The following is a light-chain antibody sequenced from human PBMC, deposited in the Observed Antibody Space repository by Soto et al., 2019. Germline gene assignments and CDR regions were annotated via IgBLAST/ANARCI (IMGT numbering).Light chain of an antibody. J-gene: IGLJ3*02. V-gene: IGLV4-60*03. CDR2: LEGSGNY. CDR1: SGRSSYI. CDR3: ETWDSNSRV. Sequence: QSVLTQSSSASASLGSSVKLTCTLSSGRSSYIIAWHQQQPGKAPRYLMKLEGSGNYNKGSGVPDRFSGSSSGADRYLSISNLQSEDEADYYCETWDSNSRVFGGGTQLTVL.